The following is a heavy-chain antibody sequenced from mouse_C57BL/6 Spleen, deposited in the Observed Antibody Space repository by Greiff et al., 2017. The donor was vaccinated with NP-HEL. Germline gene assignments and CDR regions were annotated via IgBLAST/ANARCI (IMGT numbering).Heavy chain of an antibody. Sequence: QDQLQQPGAELVMPGASVKLSCKTSGYTFTSYWMHWVKQRPGQGLEWIGEIDPSDTYTNYNQKFKGKSTLTVDKSSSTAYMQLSSLTSEDSAVYYCARVFRGAMDYWGQGTSVTVSS. J-gene: IGHJ4*01. CDR2: IDPSDTYT. CDR1: GYTFTSYW. CDR3: ARVFRGAMDY. V-gene: IGHV1-69*01.